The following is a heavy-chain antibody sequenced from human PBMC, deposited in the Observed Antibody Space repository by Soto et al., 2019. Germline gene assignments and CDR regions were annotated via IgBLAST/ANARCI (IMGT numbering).Heavy chain of an antibody. Sequence: EVQLLESGGGLVQPGGSLRLSCAASGFTFSSYAMSWVRQAPGKGLEWVSAISGSGGSTYYADSVKGRFTISRDNSKNTMYLQMNSLRAEDTAVYYCAKDLTYYYDSSGLHGGQGTLVTVSS. J-gene: IGHJ4*02. CDR2: ISGSGGST. V-gene: IGHV3-23*01. D-gene: IGHD3-22*01. CDR3: AKDLTYYYDSSGLH. CDR1: GFTFSSYA.